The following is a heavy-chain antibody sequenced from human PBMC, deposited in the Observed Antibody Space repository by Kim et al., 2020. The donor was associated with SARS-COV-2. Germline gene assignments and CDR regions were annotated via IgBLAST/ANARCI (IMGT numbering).Heavy chain of an antibody. CDR1: GFTFRSYG. J-gene: IGHJ5*02. CDR2: ISYDGSNK. D-gene: IGHD3-10*01. Sequence: GGSLRLSCAASGFTFRSYGMHWVRQAPGKGLEWVAFISYDGSNKHYAESVKGRFTISRDNSKNTVSLQMLSLTIEDTATYYCARVRAGMLSAVSEYNWFDPWGQGSLLTVSA. CDR3: ARVRAGMLSAVSEYNWFDP. V-gene: IGHV3-30*03.